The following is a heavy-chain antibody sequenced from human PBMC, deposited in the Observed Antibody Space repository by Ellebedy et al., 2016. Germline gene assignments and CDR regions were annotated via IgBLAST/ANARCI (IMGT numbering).Heavy chain of an antibody. CDR1: GFTFSSFS. V-gene: IGHV3-48*02. CDR2: IDRGDNNI. J-gene: IGHJ6*02. D-gene: IGHD2-2*01. CDR3: ARGEGWYCPSTSCLAPAMDV. Sequence: GGSLRLSCAASGFTFSSFSMHWVRQAPGRGLEWLSHIDRGDNNIYYADSVEGRFTISRDNAKNSLYLQMYSLRDEDTAVYYCARGEGWYCPSTSCLAPAMDVWGQGTTVTVSS.